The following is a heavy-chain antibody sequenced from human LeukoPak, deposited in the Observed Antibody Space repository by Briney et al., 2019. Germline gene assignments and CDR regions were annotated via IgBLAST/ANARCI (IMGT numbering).Heavy chain of an antibody. CDR1: GFTVSSNY. CDR2: INWNGGST. V-gene: IGHV3-20*04. CDR3: AREPWGYGITMVRGVYFDY. J-gene: IGHJ4*02. Sequence: GGSLRLSCAASGFTVSSNYMSWVRQAPGKGLEWVSGINWNGGSTGYADSVKGRFTISRDNAKNSLYLQMNSLRAEDTALYYCAREPWGYGITMVRGVYFDYWGQGTLVTVSS. D-gene: IGHD3-10*01.